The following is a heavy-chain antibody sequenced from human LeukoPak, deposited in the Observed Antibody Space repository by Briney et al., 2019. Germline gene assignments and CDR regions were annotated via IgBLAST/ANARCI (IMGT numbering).Heavy chain of an antibody. CDR1: GLTFNNYN. D-gene: IGHD3-22*01. CDR2: ISSDGSYI. Sequence: GGSLRLSCVASGLTFNNYNMNWVRQASGKGLEWVSLISSDGSYIYYADSVRGRFTISRDNSKNTLYLQMNSLRAEDTAVYYCAKDRGAVYYYDSSGFNWFDPWGQGTLVTVSS. V-gene: IGHV3-21*04. CDR3: AKDRGAVYYYDSSGFNWFDP. J-gene: IGHJ5*02.